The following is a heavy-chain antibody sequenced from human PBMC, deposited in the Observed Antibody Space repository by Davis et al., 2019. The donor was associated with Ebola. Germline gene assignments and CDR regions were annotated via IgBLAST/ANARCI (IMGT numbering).Heavy chain of an antibody. V-gene: IGHV5-10-1*01. J-gene: IGHJ5*02. CDR2: IDPSDSYT. CDR1: GYSFTSYW. D-gene: IGHD3-3*01. CDR3: ARHQGRYFWSGQNWFDP. Sequence: GESLKISCKGSGYSFTSYWISWVRQMPGKGLEWMGRIDPSDSYTNYSPSFQGHVTISADKSISTAYLQWSSLKASDTAMYYCARHQGRYFWSGQNWFDPWGQGTLVTVSS.